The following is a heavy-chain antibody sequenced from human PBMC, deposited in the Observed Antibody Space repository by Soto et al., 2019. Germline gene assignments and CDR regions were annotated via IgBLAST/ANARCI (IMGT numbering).Heavy chain of an antibody. D-gene: IGHD5-18*01. V-gene: IGHV3-30*18. J-gene: IGHJ6*02. Sequence: PVRPLRLSSTASGFKFRSHGVHWVCQDTGKGLEWVAVISYDGSNKYYADSVKGRFTISRDNSKNTLYLQMNSLRAEDTAVYYCAKGGYSYGPDYYYYGMDVWGQGTTVTVSS. CDR1: GFKFRSHG. CDR2: ISYDGSNK. CDR3: AKGGYSYGPDYYYYGMDV.